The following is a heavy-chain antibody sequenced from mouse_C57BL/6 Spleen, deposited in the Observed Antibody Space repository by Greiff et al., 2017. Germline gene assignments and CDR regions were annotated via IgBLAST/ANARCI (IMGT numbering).Heavy chain of an antibody. D-gene: IGHD1-1*01. V-gene: IGHV14-2*01. CDR3: ARWDGRGDY. CDR1: GFNIKDYY. CDR2: IDPEDGET. J-gene: IGHJ2*01. Sequence: VQLQQPGAELVKPGASVTLSCTASGFNIKDYYMHWVKQRTEQGLEWIGRIDPEDGETKYAPKFQGKATITADTSSNTAYLQLGILTSQDTAVYYWARWDGRGDYWGQGTTLTGSS.